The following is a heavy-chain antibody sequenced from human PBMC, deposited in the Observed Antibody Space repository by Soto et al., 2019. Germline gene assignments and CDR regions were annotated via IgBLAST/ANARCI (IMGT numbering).Heavy chain of an antibody. CDR1: GYSFPNYW. J-gene: IGHJ4*02. CDR3: VRLLPVAGGKPIHS. V-gene: IGHV5-51*01. D-gene: IGHD6-19*01. CDR2: IYPEDSDT. Sequence: GESLKISCKGFGYSFPNYWIGWVRQMPGKGLEWMGTIYPEDSDTRYSPSFRGQVTISADKSINTAYLQWSSLKASDTAIYYCVRLLPVAGGKPIHSWGQGTLVTVSS.